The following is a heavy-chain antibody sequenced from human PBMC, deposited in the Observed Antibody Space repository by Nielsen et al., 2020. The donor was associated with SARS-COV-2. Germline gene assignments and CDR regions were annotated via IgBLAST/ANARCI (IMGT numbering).Heavy chain of an antibody. CDR3: AKAGNSYGFGFDY. J-gene: IGHJ4*02. D-gene: IGHD5-18*01. CDR2: ISGSGGAT. Sequence: VRQAPGKGLEWVSAISGSGGATYYADSVKGRFTISRDNSKNTLYLQMNSLRADDTAVYYCAKAGNSYGFGFDYWGQGSLVTVSS. V-gene: IGHV3-23*01.